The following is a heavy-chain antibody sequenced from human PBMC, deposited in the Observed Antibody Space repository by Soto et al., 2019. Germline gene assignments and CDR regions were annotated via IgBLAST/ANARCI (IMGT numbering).Heavy chain of an antibody. CDR3: ARGRYYDFCSGYYTRGIGAHDAFDI. D-gene: IGHD3-3*01. Sequence: ASVKVSCKASGYTFTSYDINWVRQATGQGLEWMGWMNPNSGNTGYAQKFQGRVTMTRNTSISTAYMELSSLRSEDTAVYYCARGRYYDFCSGYYTRGIGAHDAFDIWGQGTMVTVS. J-gene: IGHJ3*02. CDR1: GYTFTSYD. CDR2: MNPNSGNT. V-gene: IGHV1-8*01.